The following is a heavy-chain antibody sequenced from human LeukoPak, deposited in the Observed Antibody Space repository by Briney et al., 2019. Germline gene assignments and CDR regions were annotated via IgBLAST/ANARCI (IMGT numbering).Heavy chain of an antibody. CDR3: ARGDIVPHQDY. D-gene: IGHD2-8*01. V-gene: IGHV3-48*04. CDR2: ISSSSSTI. J-gene: IGHJ4*02. Sequence: GGSLRLSCAASGFTFSSYSMNWVRQAPGKGLEWVSYISSSSSTIYYADSVKGRFTISRDNAKNSLYLQMNSLRAEDTAVYYCARGDIVPHQDYWGQGTLVTVSS. CDR1: GFTFSSYS.